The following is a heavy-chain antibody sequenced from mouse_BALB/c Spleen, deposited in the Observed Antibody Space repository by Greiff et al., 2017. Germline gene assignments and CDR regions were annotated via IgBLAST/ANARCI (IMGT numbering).Heavy chain of an antibody. D-gene: IGHD2-2*01. CDR2: IDPANGNT. V-gene: IGHV14-3*02. CDR3: AREDGYDGYFDY. J-gene: IGHJ2*01. CDR1: GFNIKDTY. Sequence: VHVKQSGAELVKPGASVKLSCTASGFNIKDTYMHWVKQRPEQGLEWIGRIDPANGNTKYDPKFQGKATITADTSSNTAYLQLSSLTSEDTAVYYCAREDGYDGYFDYWGQGTTLTVSS.